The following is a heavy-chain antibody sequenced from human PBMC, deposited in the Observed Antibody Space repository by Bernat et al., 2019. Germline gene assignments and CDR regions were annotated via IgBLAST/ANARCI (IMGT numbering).Heavy chain of an antibody. CDR2: IYYTGST. CDR1: GDSIKKGGYH. V-gene: IGHV4-31*03. D-gene: IGHD3-3*01. CDR3: ARILWSGYVYFEH. J-gene: IGHJ4*02. Sequence: QVQLQESGPGLVKPSETLSLTCTVSGDSIKKGGYHWSWIHQHPGKGLEWIGYIYYTGSTRYNSSLGSRVIMSVDTSQNQFSLKLNYVTAADTAVYYCARILWSGYVYFEHWGQGILVTVSS.